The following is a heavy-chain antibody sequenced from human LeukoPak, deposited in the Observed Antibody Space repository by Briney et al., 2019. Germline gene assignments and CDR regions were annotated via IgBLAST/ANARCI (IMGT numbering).Heavy chain of an antibody. CDR3: ARGLSATDNWYDP. V-gene: IGHV4-59*01. J-gene: IGHJ5*02. CDR1: GGSISSYY. CDR2: IYYSGST. Sequence: SETLSLTCSVSGGSISSYYWSWIRQPPGKGLEWIGYIYYSGSTNYNPSLKSRVTISVDTSKNQFSLKLSSVTAADTAVYYCARGLSATDNWYDPWGQGTLVTVSS. D-gene: IGHD3-16*01.